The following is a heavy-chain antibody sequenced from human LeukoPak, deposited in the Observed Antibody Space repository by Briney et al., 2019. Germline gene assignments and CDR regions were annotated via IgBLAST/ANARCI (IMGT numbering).Heavy chain of an antibody. Sequence: GESLKISCKGSGYTFTTKWIAWVRQMSGKGLEWMGIIYPGDSDTRYSPSFQGQVTISVDKSISTAYLQWSSLRASDTAIYYCARDGAYSAYDFPYWGQGTLVTVS. CDR2: IYPGDSDT. V-gene: IGHV5-51*01. D-gene: IGHD5-12*01. CDR3: ARDGAYSAYDFPY. CDR1: GYTFTTKW. J-gene: IGHJ4*02.